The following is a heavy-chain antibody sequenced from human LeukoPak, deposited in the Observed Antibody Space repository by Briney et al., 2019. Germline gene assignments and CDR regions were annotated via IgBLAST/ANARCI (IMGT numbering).Heavy chain of an antibody. Sequence: PSETLSLTCAVYGGSFSGYYWSWIRQPPGKGLEWIGEINHSGSTNYNPSLKSRVTISVDTSKSQFSLKLSSVTAADTAVYYCARGTSYYDILTGYYGYCDYWGQGTLVTVSS. V-gene: IGHV4-34*01. J-gene: IGHJ4*02. CDR3: ARGTSYYDILTGYYGYCDY. CDR2: INHSGST. CDR1: GGSFSGYY. D-gene: IGHD3-9*01.